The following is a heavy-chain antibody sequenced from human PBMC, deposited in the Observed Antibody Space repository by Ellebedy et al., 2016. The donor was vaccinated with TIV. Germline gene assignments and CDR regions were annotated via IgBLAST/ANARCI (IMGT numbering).Heavy chain of an antibody. D-gene: IGHD4-17*01. Sequence: GESLKISCAASGFTFRSYWMGWVRQAPGKGLEWVANIYQDGSQKYYVDSVQGRFTISRDNAKNSLYLQMNSLKVEDTAVYDCARRGSYGDYAVQINNWFDSWGQGTLVTVYS. CDR2: IYQDGSQK. J-gene: IGHJ5*01. CDR3: ARRGSYGDYAVQINNWFDS. V-gene: IGHV3-7*01. CDR1: GFTFRSYW.